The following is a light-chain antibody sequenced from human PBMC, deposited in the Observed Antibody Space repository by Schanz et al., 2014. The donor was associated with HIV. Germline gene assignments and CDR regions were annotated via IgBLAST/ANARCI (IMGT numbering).Light chain of an antibody. CDR3: QSYDSSLSGYV. V-gene: IGLV2-14*03. CDR2: DVS. J-gene: IGLJ1*01. CDR1: SSDVGTYDY. Sequence: QSALTQPASVSGSPGQSITISCTGTSSDVGTYDYVSWYQQHPGKAPKLMIYDVSYRPSGVSNRFSGSKSGNTASLTISGLQAEDEADYFCQSYDSSLSGYVFGTGTKLTVL.